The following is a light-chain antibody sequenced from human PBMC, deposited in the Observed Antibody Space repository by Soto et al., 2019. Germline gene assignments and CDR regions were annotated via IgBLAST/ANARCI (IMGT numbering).Light chain of an antibody. CDR1: SSDVGTYNL. CDR3: CSYASSTTVV. CDR2: EGS. Sequence: QSALTQPASVSGSPGQSITISCTGTSSDVGTYNLVSWYQQHPGKAPKLMIYEGSKRPSGVSNRFSGSKSGNTASLTISGLPAEDEADYYCCSYASSTTVVFGGGTQLTVL. J-gene: IGLJ3*02. V-gene: IGLV2-23*01.